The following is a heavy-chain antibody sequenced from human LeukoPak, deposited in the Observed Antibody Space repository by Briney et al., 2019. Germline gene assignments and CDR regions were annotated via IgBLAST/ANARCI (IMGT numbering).Heavy chain of an antibody. V-gene: IGHV3-21*04. J-gene: IGHJ4*02. CDR2: IISSSSYI. CDR1: GFTFSSYS. CDR3: ARLASLYDSSGYYWGDY. Sequence: PGGSLRLSCAASGFTFSSYSMNWVRQAPGKGLEWVSSIISSSSYIYYADSVKGRFTISRDNAKNSLYLQMNSLRAEDTAVYYCARLASLYDSSGYYWGDYWGQGTLVTVSS. D-gene: IGHD3-22*01.